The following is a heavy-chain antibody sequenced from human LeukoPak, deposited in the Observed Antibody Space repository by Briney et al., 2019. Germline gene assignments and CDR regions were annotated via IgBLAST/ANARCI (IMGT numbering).Heavy chain of an antibody. J-gene: IGHJ6*03. CDR2: ISSSSSYI. Sequence: GGSLRLSCAASGFTFSSYSMNWVRQAPGKGLEWVSSISSSSSYIYYADSVKGRFTISRDNAKNSLYLQMNSLRAEDMAVYYCARELKPQWPHLSGYYYMDVWGKGTTVTVSS. CDR1: GFTFSSYS. CDR3: ARELKPQWPHLSGYYYMDV. D-gene: IGHD6-19*01. V-gene: IGHV3-21*01.